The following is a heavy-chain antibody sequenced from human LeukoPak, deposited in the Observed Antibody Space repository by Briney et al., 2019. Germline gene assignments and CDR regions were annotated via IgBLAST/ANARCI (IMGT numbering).Heavy chain of an antibody. D-gene: IGHD3-10*01. CDR1: GFTFSTYA. Sequence: PGGSLRLSCAASGFTFSTYAMSWVRQAPGKELEWVSTVSGSGGSTFYADSVKGRFTISRDNSKNTLYLQMSSLRAEDTAVYFCAKGSDYYGSGSYFNSNWFDPWGQGTLVTVSS. V-gene: IGHV3-23*01. J-gene: IGHJ5*02. CDR3: AKGSDYYGSGSYFNSNWFDP. CDR2: VSGSGGST.